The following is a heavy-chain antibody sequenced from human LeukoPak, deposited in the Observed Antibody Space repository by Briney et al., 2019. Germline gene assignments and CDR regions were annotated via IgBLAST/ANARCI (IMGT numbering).Heavy chain of an antibody. CDR2: ISHSGST. Sequence: SETLSLTCAVYGGSFSGYYWNWIRQPPGKGLVWIGEISHSGSTKYNPSLKSRVTISVDTSKNQSSLKLNSVTAADTAVYYCARVPSSGYYRNFDYWGQGTLVTVSS. D-gene: IGHD3-22*01. CDR3: ARVPSSGYYRNFDY. CDR1: GGSFSGYY. J-gene: IGHJ4*02. V-gene: IGHV4-34*01.